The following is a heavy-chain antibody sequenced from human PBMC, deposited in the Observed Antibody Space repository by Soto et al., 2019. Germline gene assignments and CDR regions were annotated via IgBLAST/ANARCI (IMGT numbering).Heavy chain of an antibody. J-gene: IGHJ6*03. Sequence: SETLSLTCAVYGGSFSGYYWSWIRQPPGKGLEWIGEINHSGSTNYNPSLKSRVTISVDTSKNQFSLKLSSVTAADTAVYYCARDVSITVLGAAPQRLSYMDVWGKGTTVTVSS. D-gene: IGHD3-3*01. CDR3: ARDVSITVLGAAPQRLSYMDV. CDR1: GGSFSGYY. CDR2: INHSGST. V-gene: IGHV4-34*01.